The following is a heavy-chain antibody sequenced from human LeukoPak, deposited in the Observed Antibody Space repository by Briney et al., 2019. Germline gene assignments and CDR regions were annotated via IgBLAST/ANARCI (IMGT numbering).Heavy chain of an antibody. Sequence: SETLSLTCTVSGGSISSYSWCWIRLPPGKGLEWIGSLYHPDSTYYNPSLKSRVTMSVDTSRNQFSLRLSFVTAADTAVYYCARQYDSYFYYYLDLWGTGTTVTVSS. V-gene: IGHV4-59*04. CDR2: LYHPDST. CDR3: ARQYDSYFYYYLDL. J-gene: IGHJ6*03. CDR1: GGSISSYS. D-gene: IGHD4-11*01.